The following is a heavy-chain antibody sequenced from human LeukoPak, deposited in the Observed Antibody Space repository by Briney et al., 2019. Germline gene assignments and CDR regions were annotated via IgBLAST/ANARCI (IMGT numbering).Heavy chain of an antibody. CDR2: ISAYNGNT. V-gene: IGHV1-18*01. Sequence: ASVKVSCKASGYTFTIYGISWVRQAPGQGLEWVGWISAYNGNTNYAQKLQGRVTITTDTSTSTDYMELRSLRSDDTAVYYCARDRVACGASWGNFDYWGQGTLVTVSS. D-gene: IGHD3-16*01. J-gene: IGHJ4*02. CDR1: GYTFTIYG. CDR3: ARDRVACGASWGNFDY.